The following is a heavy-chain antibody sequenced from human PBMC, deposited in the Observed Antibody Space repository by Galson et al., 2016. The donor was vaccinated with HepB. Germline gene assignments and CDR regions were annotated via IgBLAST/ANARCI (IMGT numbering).Heavy chain of an antibody. CDR2: IRTRKNRYAT. Sequence: SLRLSCAASGFTFSVSAMHWVRQASVKGLEWVGRIRTRKNRYATAYGGSVQGRFTISRDDSKNTAYLQMNSLKIEDTAVYYCTRLDYGMDAWGQGTTVTVS. J-gene: IGHJ6*02. V-gene: IGHV3-73*01. CDR1: GFTFSVSA. CDR3: TRLDYGMDA.